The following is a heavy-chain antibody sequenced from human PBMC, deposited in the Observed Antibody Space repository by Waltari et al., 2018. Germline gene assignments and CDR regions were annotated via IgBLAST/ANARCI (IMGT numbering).Heavy chain of an antibody. J-gene: IGHJ5*02. D-gene: IGHD6-19*01. CDR2: IFSNDEK. CDR3: ARMDYSQWLGNNWFDP. CDR1: GLSLSNARLG. Sequence: QVTLKESGPVLVKPTETFTLTYPVSGLSLSNARLGVSWIRHPPGKALEWLATIFSNDEKSYSTSLKSRLTISKDTSKSQVVLTMTNMDPVDTATYYCARMDYSQWLGNNWFDPWGQGTLVTVSS. V-gene: IGHV2-26*01.